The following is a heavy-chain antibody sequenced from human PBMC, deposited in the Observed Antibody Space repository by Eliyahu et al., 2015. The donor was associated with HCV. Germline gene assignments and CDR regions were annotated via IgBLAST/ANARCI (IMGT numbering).Heavy chain of an antibody. CDR3: ARHQQLVSYYFDY. CDR2: IYYSGST. V-gene: IGHV4-39*01. CDR1: GSISSSSYY. J-gene: IGHJ4*02. Sequence: QLQLQESGPGLVKPSETLSLTCTVSGSISSSSYYWGWIRQPPGKGLEWIGSIYYSGSTYYNPSLKSRVTISVDTSKNQFSLKLSSVTAADTAVYYCARHQQLVSYYFDYWGQGTLVTVSS. D-gene: IGHD6-13*01.